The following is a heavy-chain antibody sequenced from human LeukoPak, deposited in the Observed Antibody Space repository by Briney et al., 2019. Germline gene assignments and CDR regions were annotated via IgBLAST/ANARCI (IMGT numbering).Heavy chain of an antibody. D-gene: IGHD6-19*01. J-gene: IGHJ4*02. CDR3: ARDLGSYSSGWYMGFDY. Sequence: GGSLRLSCAASGFTFSDYYMSWIRQAPGKGLEWVSYISSSGSTIYYADSVKGRFTISRDNAKNSLYLQMNSPRAEDTAIYYCARDLGSYSSGWYMGFDYWGQGTLVTVSS. CDR1: GFTFSDYY. CDR2: ISSSGSTI. V-gene: IGHV3-11*04.